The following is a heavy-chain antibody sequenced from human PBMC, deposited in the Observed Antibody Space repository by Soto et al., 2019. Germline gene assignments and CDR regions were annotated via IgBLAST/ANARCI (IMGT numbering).Heavy chain of an antibody. CDR1: GGSISSGGYS. J-gene: IGHJ4*02. Sequence: SETLSLTCTVSGGSISSGGYSWTWIRQHPGKGLEWIGYIYYSGSTYYKPSLKSRVTISVDTSKNQLSLKLSSVTAADTAVYYCARHSPDFDWLSQFDYWGQGTLVTVSS. D-gene: IGHD3-9*01. CDR3: ARHSPDFDWLSQFDY. CDR2: IYYSGST. V-gene: IGHV4-31*03.